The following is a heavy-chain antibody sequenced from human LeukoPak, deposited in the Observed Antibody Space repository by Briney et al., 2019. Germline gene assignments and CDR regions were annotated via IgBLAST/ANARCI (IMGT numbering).Heavy chain of an antibody. Sequence: GGSLRLSCAVSGFTFSGFWMSWSRQAPGKELEWVASINSDGSEGYYADVVKGRFTISRDNAKNSLYLQINSLRAEDTAVYYCARSSYSSSSSVWGQGTMVTVSS. CDR1: GFTFSGFW. CDR2: INSDGSEG. V-gene: IGHV3-7*03. D-gene: IGHD6-6*01. J-gene: IGHJ3*01. CDR3: ARSSYSSSSSV.